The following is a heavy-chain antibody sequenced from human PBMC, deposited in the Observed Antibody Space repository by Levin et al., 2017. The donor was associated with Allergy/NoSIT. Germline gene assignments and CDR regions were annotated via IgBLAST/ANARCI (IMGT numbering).Heavy chain of an antibody. J-gene: IGHJ4*02. CDR1: GGSFSGYY. Sequence: GSLRLSCAVYGGSFSGYYWSWIRQPPGKGLEWIGEINHSGSTNYNPSLKRRVTISVDTSKNQFSLKLSSVTAADTAVYYCARGLLTIFGVVGQKRRIYYFDYWGQGTLVTVSS. D-gene: IGHD3-3*01. CDR2: INHSGST. V-gene: IGHV4-34*01. CDR3: ARGLLTIFGVVGQKRRIYYFDY.